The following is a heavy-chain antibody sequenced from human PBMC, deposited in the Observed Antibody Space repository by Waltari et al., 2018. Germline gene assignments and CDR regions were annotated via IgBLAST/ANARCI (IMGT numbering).Heavy chain of an antibody. CDR1: GGSFSGYY. CDR2: LNHSGRT. J-gene: IGHJ4*02. Sequence: QVQLQQWGAGLLKPSETLSLTCAVYGGSFSGYYWSWIRQPPGKGLEWLGELNHSGRTNYNPSLKSRVTISVDTSKNQFSLKLSSVTAADTAVYYCAREVITFGGVIVPFDYWGQGTLVTVSS. D-gene: IGHD3-16*02. V-gene: IGHV4-34*01. CDR3: AREVITFGGVIVPFDY.